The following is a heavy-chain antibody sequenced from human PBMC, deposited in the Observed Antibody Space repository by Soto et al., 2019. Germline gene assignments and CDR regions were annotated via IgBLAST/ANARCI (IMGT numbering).Heavy chain of an antibody. Sequence: SVKVCCKASGGTFSSYAISWVRQAPGQGLEWMGGIIPIFGTANYAQKFQGRVTITADESTSTAYVELSSLRSEDTAVYYCARAAAAGYYYGMDVWGQGTTVTVSS. CDR3: ARAAAAGYYYGMDV. D-gene: IGHD6-13*01. CDR2: IIPIFGTA. J-gene: IGHJ6*02. CDR1: GGTFSSYA. V-gene: IGHV1-69*13.